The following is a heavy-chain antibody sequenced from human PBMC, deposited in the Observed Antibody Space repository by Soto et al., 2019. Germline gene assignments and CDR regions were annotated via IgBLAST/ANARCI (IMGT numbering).Heavy chain of an antibody. CDR1: GGSISSSSYY. CDR2: IYYSGST. CDR3: ASFAYSDILTGQYYCYGMDV. J-gene: IGHJ6*02. Sequence: SETLSLTCTVSGGSISSSSYYWGWIRQPPGKGLEWIGSIYYSGSTYYNPSLKSRVTISVDTSKNQFSLKLSSVTAADTAVYYCASFAYSDILTGQYYCYGMDVWGQGTTVTVSS. V-gene: IGHV4-39*01. D-gene: IGHD3-9*01.